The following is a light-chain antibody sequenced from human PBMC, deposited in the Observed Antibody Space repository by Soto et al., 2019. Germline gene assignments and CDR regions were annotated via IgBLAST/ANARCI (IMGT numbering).Light chain of an antibody. CDR1: QSVRSY. J-gene: IGKJ4*01. CDR2: DVS. Sequence: EIVLTQSPATLSLSPGERATLSCRASQSVRSYLGWYQQKPGQAPRLLIYDVSNRATGIPVRFSGSGSGTDFTLTISSLEPEDFAVYYCQQRSNWPLTFGGGTKVEIK. CDR3: QQRSNWPLT. V-gene: IGKV3-11*01.